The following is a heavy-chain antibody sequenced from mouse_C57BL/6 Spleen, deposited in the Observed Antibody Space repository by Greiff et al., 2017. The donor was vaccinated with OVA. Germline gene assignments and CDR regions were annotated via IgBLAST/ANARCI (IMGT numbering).Heavy chain of an antibody. CDR2: IYPGDGDT. D-gene: IGHD4-1*01. CDR3: ARSELGQGFAY. Sequence: LVESGAELVKPGASVKISCKASGYAFSSYWMNWVKQRPGKGLEWIGQIYPGDGDTNYNGKFKGKATLTADKSSSPAYMQLSSLTSEDSAVYFCARSELGQGFAYWGQGTLVTVSA. CDR1: GYAFSSYW. V-gene: IGHV1-80*01. J-gene: IGHJ3*01.